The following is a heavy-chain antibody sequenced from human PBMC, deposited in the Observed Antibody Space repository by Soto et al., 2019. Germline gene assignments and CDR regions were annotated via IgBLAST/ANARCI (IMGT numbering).Heavy chain of an antibody. V-gene: IGHV4-39*01. CDR3: ARSLAAAGTASFDFDY. CDR1: GGSISSSSYY. CDR2: IYYSGST. J-gene: IGHJ4*02. D-gene: IGHD6-13*01. Sequence: LSLTCTVSGGSISSSSYYWGWIRQPPGKGLEWIGSIYYSGSTYYNPSLKSRVTISVDTSKNQFSLKLSSVTAADTAVYYCARSLAAAGTASFDFDYWGQGTLVTVSS.